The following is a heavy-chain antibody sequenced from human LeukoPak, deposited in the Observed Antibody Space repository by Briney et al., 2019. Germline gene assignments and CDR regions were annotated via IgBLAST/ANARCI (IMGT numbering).Heavy chain of an antibody. Sequence: PSETLSLTCTVSGGSISSYYSRWVRQPAARGLAWIGRIDTSGTTNYNPSLKSRVTMSVYTSKNQFSLKLSSVTAADTAVYYCARASGWYLGNWFDPWGQGTLVTVSS. CDR2: IDTSGTT. J-gene: IGHJ5*02. CDR1: GGSISSYY. CDR3: ARASGWYLGNWFDP. D-gene: IGHD6-19*01. V-gene: IGHV4-4*07.